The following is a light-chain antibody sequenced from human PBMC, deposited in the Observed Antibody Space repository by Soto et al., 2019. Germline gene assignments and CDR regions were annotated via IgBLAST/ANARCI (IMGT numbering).Light chain of an antibody. V-gene: IGKV3-11*01. J-gene: IGKJ4*01. Sequence: IVFTGCPATLSLSPGERATLSCRASQSVSSYLAWYQQKPGQAPRPLIYDASNRATGIPARFSGSGSGTDFTLTISSLEPEDFAVYYCQQRSNWLTFGGGTKVDIK. CDR2: DAS. CDR3: QQRSNWLT. CDR1: QSVSSY.